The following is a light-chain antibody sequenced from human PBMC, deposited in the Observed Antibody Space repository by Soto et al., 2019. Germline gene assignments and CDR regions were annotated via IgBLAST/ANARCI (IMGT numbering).Light chain of an antibody. Sequence: EIVLTQSPGTLSLSPGERATLSCRSSQSFSSSFLAWYQQKPGQAPRLVMYGASSRAADIPDRFSGRGTGTEFTLTISRLEHEDFAVYYCQQSGGSPTFGGGARVEIK. J-gene: IGKJ4*01. V-gene: IGKV3-20*01. CDR3: QQSGGSPT. CDR2: GAS. CDR1: QSFSSSF.